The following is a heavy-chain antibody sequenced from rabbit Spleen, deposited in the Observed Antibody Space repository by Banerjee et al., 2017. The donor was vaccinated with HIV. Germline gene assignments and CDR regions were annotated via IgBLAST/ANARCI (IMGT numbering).Heavy chain of an antibody. Sequence: QSLEESGGGLVKPEASLTLTCKASGFSFNSGYDMCWVRQAPGKGLEWIACIYAGSSGDTYSATWAKGCFTISKTSPTTVTLQLTSLTAADTATYFCARDTSTSFSTYGMDLWGQGTLVTVS. D-gene: IGHD1-1*01. CDR1: GFSFNSGYD. CDR3: ARDTSTSFSTYGMDL. V-gene: IGHV1S40*01. J-gene: IGHJ3*01. CDR2: IYAGSSGDT.